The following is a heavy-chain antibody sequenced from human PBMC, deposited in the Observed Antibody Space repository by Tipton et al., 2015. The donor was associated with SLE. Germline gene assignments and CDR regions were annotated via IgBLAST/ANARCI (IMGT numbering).Heavy chain of an antibody. CDR1: GFTFSSYA. V-gene: IGHV3-23*01. Sequence: SLRLSCAASGFTFSSYAMSWVRQAPGQGLEWVSVISGSGGSTYYADSVKGRFTISRENSKNTLYLQMNSLRAEDTAVYYCAKDGPGVSDGMDVWGQGTKVTVSS. CDR2: ISGSGGST. CDR3: AKDGPGVSDGMDV. J-gene: IGHJ6*02. D-gene: IGHD3-10*01.